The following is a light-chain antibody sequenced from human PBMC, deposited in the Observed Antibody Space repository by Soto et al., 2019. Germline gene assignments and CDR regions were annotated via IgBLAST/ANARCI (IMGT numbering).Light chain of an antibody. CDR1: QSISSTY. V-gene: IGKV3-20*01. CDR2: GTS. CDR3: QQYGSSPT. Sequence: EVVLTQSPGTLSLFPGERATLSCRTSQSISSTYLAWYQQKPGQAPRLLMSGTSRRATGIPDRFSGSGSGTDFTLSISRLEPEDFAVYYCQQYGSSPTFGGGTKVEIK. J-gene: IGKJ4*01.